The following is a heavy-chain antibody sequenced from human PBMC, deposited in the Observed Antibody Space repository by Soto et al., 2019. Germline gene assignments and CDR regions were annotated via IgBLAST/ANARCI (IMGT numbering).Heavy chain of an antibody. V-gene: IGHV3-7*05. Sequence: EVQLVESGGGLVQPGGSLRLSCAASGFTLSSAWMTWVRQAPGKGLEWVANIKEDGSERYYVHSVEGRFTVSRDNAKNSLYLHMDSLRAEDTAIYYCVRSYDFWGQGTQVTVSS. CDR1: GFTLSSAW. CDR3: VRSYDF. CDR2: IKEDGSER. J-gene: IGHJ4*02.